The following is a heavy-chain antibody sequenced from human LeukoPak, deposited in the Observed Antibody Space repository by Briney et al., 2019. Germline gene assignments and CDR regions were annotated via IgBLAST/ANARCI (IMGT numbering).Heavy chain of an antibody. CDR2: MNPNSGNT. J-gene: IGHJ6*02. CDR3: ARVSLVPAAIWAYYYGMDV. Sequence: ASMKVSCKASGYTFTSYDINWVRQATGQGLEWMGWMNPNSGNTGYAQKFQGRVTMTRNTSISTAYMELSSLRSEDTAVYYCARVSLVPAAIWAYYYGMDVWGQGTTVTVSS. V-gene: IGHV1-8*01. CDR1: GYTFTSYD. D-gene: IGHD2-2*01.